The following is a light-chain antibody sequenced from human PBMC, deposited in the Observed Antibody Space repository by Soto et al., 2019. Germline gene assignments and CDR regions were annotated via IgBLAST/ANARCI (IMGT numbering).Light chain of an antibody. CDR1: SSDVGSYNL. CDR2: EVS. V-gene: IGLV2-23*02. Sequence: QSALTQPASVSGSPGQSITISCTGTSSDVGSYNLVSWYQQHPGKAPKLMIYEVSKRPSGVSYRFSGSKSGNTASLTISGLQAEDEADYYCCSYVGSKAWVFGGGTQLTVL. J-gene: IGLJ3*02. CDR3: CSYVGSKAWV.